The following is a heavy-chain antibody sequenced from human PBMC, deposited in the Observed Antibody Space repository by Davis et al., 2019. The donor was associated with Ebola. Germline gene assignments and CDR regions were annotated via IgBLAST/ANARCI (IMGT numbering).Heavy chain of an antibody. CDR1: GYTFTSYG. J-gene: IGHJ3*02. CDR2: VSAYNRNT. CDR3: ARGRTTRAPYGGVNDDAFDI. V-gene: IGHV1-18*01. D-gene: IGHD4-17*01. Sequence: ASVKVSCKASGYTFTSYGINWVRQAPGQGLEWMGWVSAYNRNTNYAQKLQGRVTMTTDTSTSTAYMELRSLRSDDTAVYYCARGRTTRAPYGGVNDDAFDIWGQGTMVTVSS.